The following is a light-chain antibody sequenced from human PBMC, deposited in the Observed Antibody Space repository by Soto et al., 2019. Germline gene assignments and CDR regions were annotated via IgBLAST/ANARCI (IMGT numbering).Light chain of an antibody. V-gene: IGKV3-20*01. CDR1: QTISTSY. CDR2: AAS. J-gene: IGKJ3*01. Sequence: EIVLTQSPGTLSLSPGERATLSCRASQTISTSYLAWYQQRPGQPPRLLIYAASSRATGVPDRFSGSGSGTDFTLTISRLEPDDFAVYYCQRYGSSEFTFGPGTKWISN. CDR3: QRYGSSEFT.